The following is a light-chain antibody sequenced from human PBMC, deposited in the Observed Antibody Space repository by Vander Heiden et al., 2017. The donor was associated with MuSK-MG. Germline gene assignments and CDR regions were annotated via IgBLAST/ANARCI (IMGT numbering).Light chain of an antibody. Sequence: DIQMTQSPSSLSASVGDRVTITCRASQSISSYLNWYQQKPGKAPKLLIYAASSLQSGVPSRFSGSGSGTDFTLTISMLQPEDFATYYCQQSDSTLGTFGHGTKVDIK. CDR3: QQSDSTLGT. J-gene: IGKJ3*01. CDR2: AAS. V-gene: IGKV1-39*01. CDR1: QSISSY.